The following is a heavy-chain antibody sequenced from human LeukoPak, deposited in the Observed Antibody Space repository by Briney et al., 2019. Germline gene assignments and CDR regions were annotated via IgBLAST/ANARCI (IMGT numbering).Heavy chain of an antibody. V-gene: IGHV3-23*01. J-gene: IGHJ4*02. CDR2: INGSPGST. D-gene: IGHD1-26*01. Sequence: GGSLRLSCAASGFTFSSYEMSWVRQAPGKGLEWVSAINGSPGSTYYADSVKGRFTISRDNSKNTLYLQMNSLRAEDTAVYYCARTGGSQGGNYWGQGTLVTVSS. CDR3: ARTGGSQGGNY. CDR1: GFTFSSYE.